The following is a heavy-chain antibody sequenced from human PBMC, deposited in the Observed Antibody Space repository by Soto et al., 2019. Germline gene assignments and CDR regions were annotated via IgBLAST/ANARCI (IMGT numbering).Heavy chain of an antibody. J-gene: IGHJ6*02. V-gene: IGHV1-3*01. CDR3: ARDDYAGTPPYYYYYYGMDV. D-gene: IGHD2-15*01. Sequence: ASVKVSCKASGDAFTSYAMHWVRHAPGQRLEWMGWINAGNGNTKYSQKFQGRVTITRDTSASTAYMELSSLRSEDTAVYYCARDDYAGTPPYYYYYYGMDVWGQGTTVTVSS. CDR1: GDAFTSYA. CDR2: INAGNGNT.